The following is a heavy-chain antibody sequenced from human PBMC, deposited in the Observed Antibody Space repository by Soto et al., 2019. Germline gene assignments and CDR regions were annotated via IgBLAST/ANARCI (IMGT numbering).Heavy chain of an antibody. V-gene: IGHV1-18*01. CDR3: ARHRRLGATVPKANRDDALDF. J-gene: IGHJ3*01. CDR1: GYTFTSYG. CDR2: ISAYNDNT. Sequence: GASVKVSCKASGYTFTSYGISWVRQAPGQGXEWMGWISAYNDNTSSEQQLQGRVTMTTGTSTNTAYMELRSLRSDDTAVYYCARHRRLGATVPKANRDDALDFWGQGTMVTVSS. D-gene: IGHD1-26*01.